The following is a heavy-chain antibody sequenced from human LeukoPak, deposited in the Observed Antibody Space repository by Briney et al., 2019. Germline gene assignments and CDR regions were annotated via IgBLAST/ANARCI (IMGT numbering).Heavy chain of an antibody. CDR3: AKDAGEGSGWYYFDY. V-gene: IGHV3-23*01. CDR1: VVTFISHA. CDR2: VSTSGATT. Sequence: GGALRLSCAASVVTFISHAMNWVPQAPRKGLEWVSTVSTSGATTYYADSVRGRFTISRDNFKNTVYLQMNSLRAEDTAVYYCAKDAGEGSGWYYFDYWGQGTLVTVSS. D-gene: IGHD6-13*01. J-gene: IGHJ4*02.